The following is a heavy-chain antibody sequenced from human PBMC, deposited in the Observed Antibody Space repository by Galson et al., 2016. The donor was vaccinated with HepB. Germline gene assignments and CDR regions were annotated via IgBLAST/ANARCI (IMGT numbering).Heavy chain of an antibody. V-gene: IGHV4-4*02. CDR1: GGSISSYSW. Sequence: ETLSLTCAVTGGSISSYSWWSWVRQPPGQGLEWIGEIYHTGTTNYNPSLKSRVTISVDKSKNQFSLKLSSVTAADTAVYYCARAQSVAGSGIYFNYWGQGSLVTVSS. CDR3: ARAQSVAGSGIYFNY. J-gene: IGHJ4*02. D-gene: IGHD6-19*01. CDR2: IYHTGTT.